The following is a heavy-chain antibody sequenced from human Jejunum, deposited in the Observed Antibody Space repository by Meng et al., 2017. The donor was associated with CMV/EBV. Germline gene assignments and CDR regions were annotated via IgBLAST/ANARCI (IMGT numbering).Heavy chain of an antibody. J-gene: IGHJ4*02. Sequence: RLQLEGSGPGLVKPSETLSLTCTMSGASISDSSYYWGWIRQPPGKGLEWIGSVYYSGSTYYNPSLESRVTISVDTSKNQFSLKLTSVTAADTATYYCARDPTPDGSDYWGRGTLVTVSS. CDR2: VYYSGST. V-gene: IGHV4-39*06. CDR1: GASISDSSYY. CDR3: ARDPTPDGSDY. D-gene: IGHD3-10*01.